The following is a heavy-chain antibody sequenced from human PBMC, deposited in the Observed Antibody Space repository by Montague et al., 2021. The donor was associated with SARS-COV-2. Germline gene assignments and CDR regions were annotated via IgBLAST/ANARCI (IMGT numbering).Heavy chain of an antibody. CDR1: GDSIRSGTYY. Sequence: TLSLTCTVSGDSIRSGTYYWNWVRQPAGKGLEWIGRIYTSGSTNYNPSLKSRVTMSVDTSKNQFSLKLSSVTAADTAVYYCARHGRFSVIVNTPRGAFDIWGQGTMVTVSS. J-gene: IGHJ3*02. V-gene: IGHV4-61*02. CDR3: ARHGRFSVIVNTPRGAFDI. CDR2: IYTSGST. D-gene: IGHD3-22*01.